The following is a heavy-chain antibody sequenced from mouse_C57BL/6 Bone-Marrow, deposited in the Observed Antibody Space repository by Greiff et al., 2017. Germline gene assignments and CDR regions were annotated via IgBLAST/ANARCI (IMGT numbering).Heavy chain of an antibody. V-gene: IGHV1-39*01. CDR2: INPNRGTT. CDR3: ARYYSNNYYAIDY. D-gene: IGHD2-5*01. CDR1: GYSFTDYS. Sequence: EVQLQESGPELVKPGASVKISCKASGYSFTDYSMNWVKQSNGKSLEWIGVINPNRGTTCYNQKFKGKATLTVDKSSSTAYMQLSSLTSEDSAVYCFARYYSNNYYAIDYWGQGTTLTVSS. J-gene: IGHJ2*01.